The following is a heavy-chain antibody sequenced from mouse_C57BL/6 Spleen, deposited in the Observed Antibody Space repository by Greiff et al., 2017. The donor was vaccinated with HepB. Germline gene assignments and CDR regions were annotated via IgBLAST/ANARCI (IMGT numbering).Heavy chain of an antibody. Sequence: DVKLVESGPGLVKPSQSLSLTCSVTGYSITSGYYWNWIRQFPGNKLEWMGYISYDGSNNYNPSLKNRISITRDTSKNQFFLKLNSVTTEDTATYYCAREGDDYPFAYWGQGTLVTVSA. CDR1: GYSITSGYY. D-gene: IGHD2-4*01. CDR2: ISYDGSN. J-gene: IGHJ3*01. V-gene: IGHV3-6*01. CDR3: AREGDDYPFAY.